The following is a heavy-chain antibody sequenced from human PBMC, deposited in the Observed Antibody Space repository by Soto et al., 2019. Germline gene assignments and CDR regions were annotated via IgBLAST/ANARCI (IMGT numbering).Heavy chain of an antibody. J-gene: IGHJ6*02. CDR3: AREDDGGDRDYYGLDV. Sequence: WTWIRQSPGKGLEWIGYIHYTGSITYNPSFKSRLTMAVDTTKNQFSLQLTSVTAADTAVYFCAREDDGGDRDYYGLDVWGQGTTVTVSS. V-gene: IGHV4-30-4*08. D-gene: IGHD2-21*02. CDR2: IHYTGSI.